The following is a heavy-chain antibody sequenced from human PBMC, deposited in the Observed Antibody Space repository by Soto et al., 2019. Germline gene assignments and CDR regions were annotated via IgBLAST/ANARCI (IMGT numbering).Heavy chain of an antibody. CDR3: ARGIPFENWFDP. V-gene: IGHV1-8*01. CDR1: GYTFTSYD. Sequence: QVQLVQSGAEVKKPGASVKVSCKASGYTFTSYDINWVRQATGQGLEWMGWMNPNSGNTGYAQKFQGRATMPRNTSISTAYMELSSLRSEDTAVYYCARGIPFENWFDPWGQGTLVTVSS. CDR2: MNPNSGNT. J-gene: IGHJ5*02.